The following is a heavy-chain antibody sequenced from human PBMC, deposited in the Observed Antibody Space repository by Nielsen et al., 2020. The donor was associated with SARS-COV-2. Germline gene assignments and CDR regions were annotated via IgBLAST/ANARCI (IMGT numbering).Heavy chain of an antibody. D-gene: IGHD6-13*01. V-gene: IGHV3-74*01. Sequence: GGSLRLSCAASGLTFSSYAMYWVRQAPGKGLVWVSRINSDGSSTSYADSVKGRFTISRDNAKNTLYLQMNSLRAEDTAVYYCARGPSSSWYVYYYYGMDVWGQGTTVTVSS. CDR1: GLTFSSYA. CDR3: ARGPSSSWYVYYYYGMDV. CDR2: INSDGSST. J-gene: IGHJ6*02.